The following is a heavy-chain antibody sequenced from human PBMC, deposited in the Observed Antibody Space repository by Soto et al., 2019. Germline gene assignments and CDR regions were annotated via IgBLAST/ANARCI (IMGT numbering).Heavy chain of an antibody. Sequence: PGESLKISCKGSGYSFNKYWIAWVRQKPGKGLEWMGIIYPGDSDTRYSPSFQGQVTFSADKSITTAYLEWTSLKASDTATYYCVRQGVGATVDYYFGLDVGGQGTTVTVSS. CDR2: IYPGDSDT. CDR1: GYSFNKYW. J-gene: IGHJ6*02. D-gene: IGHD1-26*01. CDR3: VRQGVGATVDYYFGLDV. V-gene: IGHV5-51*01.